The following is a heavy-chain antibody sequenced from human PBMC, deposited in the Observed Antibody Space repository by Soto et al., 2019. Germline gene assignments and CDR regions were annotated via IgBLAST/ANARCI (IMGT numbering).Heavy chain of an antibody. CDR2: ISAYTGDT. Sequence: GASVNVSSKAPAYTSPSYGVSSSRQAPGQRLERMGCISAYTGDTNYAQTFQGTVTMTTDTLTRTVHMEVRSLRSHDTAVYYCAREGVAYYFYYGVDVWGQGTPVTVSS. J-gene: IGHJ6*02. CDR3: AREGVAYYFYYGVDV. CDR1: AYTSPSYG. D-gene: IGHD5-12*01. V-gene: IGHV1-18*01.